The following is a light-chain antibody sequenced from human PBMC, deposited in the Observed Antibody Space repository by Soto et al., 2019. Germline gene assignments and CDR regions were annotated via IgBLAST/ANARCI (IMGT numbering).Light chain of an antibody. V-gene: IGKV3-15*01. CDR1: QSINSD. J-gene: IGKJ5*01. Sequence: EIMLTQSPATLAVSPGETTRLSCRASQSINSDVAWYQQKRGQAPRLLIYGASTRATGIPARFSGSGSGTEFTLTISSLQPEDFATYYCQQYDNLPFTFGQGTRLEIK. CDR3: QQYDNLPFT. CDR2: GAS.